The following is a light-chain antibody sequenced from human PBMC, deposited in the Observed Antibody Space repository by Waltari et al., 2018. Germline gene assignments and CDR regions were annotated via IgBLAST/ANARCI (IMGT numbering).Light chain of an antibody. J-gene: IGLJ1*01. CDR1: NLGTSS. V-gene: IGLV3-21*04. CDR2: YDR. CDR3: HVWHPHVDPGV. Sequence: SSVVTQPPSVSVAPGETATITCGGDNLGTSSVPWYQQKAGQAPVLVIFYDRDRPSGIPDRFSGSNSGNTATLTISRVEAGDEARYYCHVWHPHVDPGVFGTGTEVTVL.